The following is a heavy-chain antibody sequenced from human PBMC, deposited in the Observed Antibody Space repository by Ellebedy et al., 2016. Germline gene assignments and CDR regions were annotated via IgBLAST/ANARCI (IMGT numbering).Heavy chain of an antibody. Sequence: SETLSLTCAVYGGSFSSYYWSWIRQPPGKGLEWIGYIYYSGSTNYNPSLKSRVTISVDTSKNQFSLKLSSVTAADTAVYYCARHNSVVPAAYFDYWGQGTLVTVSS. CDR3: ARHNSVVPAAYFDY. CDR1: GGSFSSYY. CDR2: IYYSGST. J-gene: IGHJ4*02. D-gene: IGHD2-2*01. V-gene: IGHV4-59*08.